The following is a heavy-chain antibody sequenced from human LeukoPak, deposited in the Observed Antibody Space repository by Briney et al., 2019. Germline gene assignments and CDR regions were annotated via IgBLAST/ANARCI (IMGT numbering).Heavy chain of an antibody. CDR2: ISSSSTV. CDR1: GFTFSSYS. D-gene: IGHD3-10*01. CDR3: ARAQTYYGSGSYLY. Sequence: GGSLRLSCAASGFTFSSYSMNWVRKAPGKGLEWVSYISSSSTVYYADSLKGRFTISRDNAKNSLYLQMNSLRDEDTAVYYCARAQTYYGSGSYLYWGQGTLVSVSS. V-gene: IGHV3-48*02. J-gene: IGHJ4*02.